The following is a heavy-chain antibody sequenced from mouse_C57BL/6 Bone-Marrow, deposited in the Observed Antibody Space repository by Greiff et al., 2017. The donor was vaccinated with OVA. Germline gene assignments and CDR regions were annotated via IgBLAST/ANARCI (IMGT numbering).Heavy chain of an antibody. CDR3: TKNYGSSYGDY. D-gene: IGHD1-1*01. CDR2: IDPENGDT. V-gene: IGHV14-4*01. J-gene: IGHJ2*01. Sequence: EVKLVESGAELVRPGASVKLSCTASGFNIKDDYMHWVKQRPEQGLEWIGWIDPENGDTEYASKFQGKATITADTSSNTAYLQLSSLTSEDTAVYYCTKNYGSSYGDYWGQGTTLTVSS. CDR1: GFNIKDDY.